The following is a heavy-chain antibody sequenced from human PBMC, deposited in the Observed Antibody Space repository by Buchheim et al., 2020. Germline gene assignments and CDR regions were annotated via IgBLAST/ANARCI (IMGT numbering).Heavy chain of an antibody. V-gene: IGHV3-33*01. CDR2: IWYDGSYR. J-gene: IGHJ4*02. CDR1: GFIFSSHG. CDR3: ARDSVPLWTVRGVTNTLDY. Sequence: QVQLVESGGGVVQPGRSLRLSCAASGFIFSSHGMHWARQAPGKGLEWVAVIWYDGSYRYYADSVKGRFTISRDNSKNTLYLQMNSLRAEDTALYYCARDSVPLWTVRGVTNTLDYWGQGTL. D-gene: IGHD3-10*01.